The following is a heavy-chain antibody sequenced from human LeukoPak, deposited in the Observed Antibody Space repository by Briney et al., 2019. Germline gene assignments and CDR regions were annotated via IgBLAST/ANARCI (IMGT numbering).Heavy chain of an antibody. CDR2: INPNSGGT. CDR3: AWFDWSHNWFDP. CDR1: GYTFTGYY. V-gene: IGHV1-2*06. J-gene: IGHJ5*02. Sequence: ASVKVSCKASGYTFTGYYMHLVRQAPGQGLEWMGRINPNSGGTNYAQKFQGRVTMTRDTSISTAYMELSRLRSDDTAVYYSAWFDWSHNWFDPWGQGTLVTVSS. D-gene: IGHD3-10*01.